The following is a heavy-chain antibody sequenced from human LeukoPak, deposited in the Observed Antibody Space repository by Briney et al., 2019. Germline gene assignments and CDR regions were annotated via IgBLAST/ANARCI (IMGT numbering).Heavy chain of an antibody. CDR2: IIPIFGIV. D-gene: IGHD5-24*01. V-gene: IGHV1-69*04. J-gene: IGHJ6*02. CDR3: ASTDGYNNDYYYGMDV. Sequence: SVKVSCKASGGTFSSYAISWVRQAPGQGLEWMGRIIPIFGIVNYAQKFQGRVTITADKSTSTAYMELSSLRSEDTAVYYCASTDGYNNDYYYGMDVWGQGTTVTVSS. CDR1: GGTFSSYA.